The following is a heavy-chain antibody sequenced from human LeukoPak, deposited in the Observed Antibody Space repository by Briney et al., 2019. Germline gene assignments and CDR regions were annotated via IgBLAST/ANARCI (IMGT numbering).Heavy chain of an antibody. CDR3: ARGGMAMVVIFDI. J-gene: IGHJ3*02. D-gene: IGHD4/OR15-4a*01. V-gene: IGHV4-30-4*01. Sequence: PSETLSLTCTVSGGSISSGDYYWSWIRQPPGKGLEWIGYIYYSGSTYYNPSLKSRVTISVDTSKNQFSLKLSSVTAADTAVYYCARGGMAMVVIFDIWGQGTMVTVSS. CDR1: GGSISSGDYY. CDR2: IYYSGST.